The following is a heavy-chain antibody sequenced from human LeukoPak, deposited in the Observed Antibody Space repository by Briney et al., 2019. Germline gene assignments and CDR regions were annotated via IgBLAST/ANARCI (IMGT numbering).Heavy chain of an antibody. V-gene: IGHV4-4*02. Sequence: SGTLSLTCAVSGGSISSSDWWSWVRQPPGKGLEWIGEIYHSGTTYYNTSLQSRVTISVDTSKNQFSLKLTSVTAADTAVYYCARGVAVWGQGTLVTVSS. D-gene: IGHD6-19*01. CDR1: GGSISSSDW. CDR3: ARGVAV. CDR2: IYHSGTT. J-gene: IGHJ4*02.